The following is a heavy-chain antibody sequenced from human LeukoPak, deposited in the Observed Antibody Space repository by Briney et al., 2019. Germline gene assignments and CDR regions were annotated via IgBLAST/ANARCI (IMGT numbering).Heavy chain of an antibody. D-gene: IGHD3-22*01. Sequence: ASVKVSCKASGYTLTSYGISWVRQAPGQGLEWMGWISAYNGNTHYAQKLQGRVTMTTDTSTSTVYMELRSLRSDDTAVYYCARGSPPRRNYDSRGYYSYYFDYWGQGTLVTVSS. CDR2: ISAYNGNT. CDR1: GYTLTSYG. CDR3: ARGSPPRRNYDSRGYYSYYFDY. V-gene: IGHV1-18*01. J-gene: IGHJ4*02.